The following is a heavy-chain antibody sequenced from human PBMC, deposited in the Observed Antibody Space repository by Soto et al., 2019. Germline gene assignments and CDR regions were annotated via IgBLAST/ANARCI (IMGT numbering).Heavy chain of an antibody. D-gene: IGHD2-2*01. Sequence: GGSLRLSCAASVFIFSSYAMNWVRQAPGKGLEWVALISYDGSNKYYADSVKGRFTISRDSSKNTLYLQMNSLRAADTAVYYCGRCTSTSCHLGSDYWGQGTLVTVSS. CDR1: VFIFSSYA. CDR3: GRCTSTSCHLGSDY. CDR2: ISYDGSNK. V-gene: IGHV3-30-3*01. J-gene: IGHJ4*02.